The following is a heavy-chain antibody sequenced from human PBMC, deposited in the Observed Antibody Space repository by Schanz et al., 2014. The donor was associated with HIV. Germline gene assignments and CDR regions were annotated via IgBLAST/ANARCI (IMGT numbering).Heavy chain of an antibody. CDR2: INHRGST. CDR1: SGSFSGHY. J-gene: IGHJ6*02. Sequence: QVQLQQWGTGLLKPSETLALTCAVYSGSFSGHYWTWIRQSPEKGLEWIGEINHRGSTNYNPSLGSRVTMSVDTSKTQFSLKVSSVTAADTAVYYCARGSPLGYCSRTNCPARMDVWGLGTTVTVSS. D-gene: IGHD2-2*01. CDR3: ARGSPLGYCSRTNCPARMDV. V-gene: IGHV4-34*02.